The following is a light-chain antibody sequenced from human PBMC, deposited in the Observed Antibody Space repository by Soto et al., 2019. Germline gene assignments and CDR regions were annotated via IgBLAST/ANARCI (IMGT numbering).Light chain of an antibody. CDR3: QQYNNWPDT. V-gene: IGKV3-15*01. CDR2: RTS. Sequence: PGERATLSCRASQSVSSNLAWYRQKPGQAPTLLIYRTSTRATGIPDRFSGSGSGTEFTLTISSLQSEDFAFYYCQQYNNWPDTFGQGNKLEIK. J-gene: IGKJ2*01. CDR1: QSVSSN.